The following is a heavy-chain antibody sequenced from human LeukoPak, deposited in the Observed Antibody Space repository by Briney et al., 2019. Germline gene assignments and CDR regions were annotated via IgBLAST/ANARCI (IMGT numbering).Heavy chain of an antibody. V-gene: IGHV3-30*02. CDR1: GFTFSSYG. J-gene: IGHJ4*02. CDR2: IRYDGSNK. D-gene: IGHD3-3*01. Sequence: GGSLRLSCAASGFTFSSYGMHWVRQAPGKGLEWVAFIRYDGSNKYYADSVKGRFTISRDNSKNTLYLQMNSLRAEDTAVYYYAKSYYDFWSGQDHFDYWGQGTLVTVSS. CDR3: AKSYYDFWSGQDHFDY.